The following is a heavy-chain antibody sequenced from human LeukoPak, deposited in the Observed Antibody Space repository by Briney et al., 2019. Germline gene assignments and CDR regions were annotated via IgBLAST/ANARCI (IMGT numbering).Heavy chain of an antibody. V-gene: IGHV4-4*02. CDR2: IYLYGTT. CDR3: ARQKWEQQGRDYYFNGLDV. J-gene: IGHJ6*02. Sequence: SETLSLTCSVSIGSISSSKWWSWVRQSPVKGLEWIGEIYLYGTTNYNPSFTSRVTMSVDRSRNQFSLKLTSVTAADTAVYYCARQKWEQQGRDYYFNGLDVWGPGTTVIDSS. CDR1: IGSISSSKW. D-gene: IGHD1/OR15-1a*01.